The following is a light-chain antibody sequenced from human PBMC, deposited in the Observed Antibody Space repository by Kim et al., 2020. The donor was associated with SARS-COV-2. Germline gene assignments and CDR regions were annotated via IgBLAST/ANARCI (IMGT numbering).Light chain of an antibody. V-gene: IGKV1-6*01. CDR2: AAS. CDR1: HVIKND. J-gene: IGKJ5*01. Sequence: AIQMTQSPSSLSASVGDRVTITCRASHVIKNDLGWYQQKPGKAPKLLIFAASSLKSGVPSRFSGSGSGTDFTLTISSLQPEDFATYYCLQNYNYPITFGQGTRLEIK. CDR3: LQNYNYPIT.